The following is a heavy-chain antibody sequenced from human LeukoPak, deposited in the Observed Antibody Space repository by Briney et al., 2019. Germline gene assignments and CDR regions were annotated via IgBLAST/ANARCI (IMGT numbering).Heavy chain of an antibody. CDR3: AKESGKFDY. Sequence: GGSLRLACVASGLNFDDSAMHWVRHAPGKGLEWVSLISADGGSTFSADSVKGRFSISRDNSKNSLYLQMNSLRSEDTAMYYCAKESGKFDYWGQGTLVAVSS. V-gene: IGHV3-43*02. CDR1: GLNFDDSA. J-gene: IGHJ4*02. CDR2: ISADGGST.